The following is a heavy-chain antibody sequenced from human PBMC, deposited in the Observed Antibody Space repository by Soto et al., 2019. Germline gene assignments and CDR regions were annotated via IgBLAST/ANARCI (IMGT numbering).Heavy chain of an antibody. J-gene: IGHJ3*01. D-gene: IGHD4-17*01. CDR3: ASRTDYGDYSDAFDV. Sequence: QLQLQESGPGLVKPSETLSLTCTASGDTISSSDYYWGWIRQPPGRGLEWIGNIFYSVTTYYNPSLKIRFTIHLDTSRNQFSLKMSSVTAADTAVYYCASRTDYGDYSDAFDVWGHGSMVTVSS. CDR2: IFYSVTT. CDR1: GDTISSSDYY. V-gene: IGHV4-39*01.